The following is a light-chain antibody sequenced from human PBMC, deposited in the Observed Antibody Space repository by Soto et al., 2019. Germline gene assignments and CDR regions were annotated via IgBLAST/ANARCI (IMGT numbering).Light chain of an antibody. J-gene: IGLJ1*01. CDR1: SSDVGAYDY. CDR3: SSFAGSNNSPYV. V-gene: IGLV2-8*01. CDR2: EIN. Sequence: QSALTQPPSASRSPGQSVTISCTGTSSDVGAYDYVSWYQQHPGKAPKLMIYEINKRPSGVPDRFSGSKSGNTASLTVSGLQAEDEADYYCSSFAGSNNSPYVFGTGTKVTVL.